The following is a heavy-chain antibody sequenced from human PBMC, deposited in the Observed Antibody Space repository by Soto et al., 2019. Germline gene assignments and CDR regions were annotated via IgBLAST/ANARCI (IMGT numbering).Heavy chain of an antibody. V-gene: IGHV5-10-1*01. CDR1: GYSFTSYW. J-gene: IGHJ6*02. CDR3: ARSGAVRYSSSSVHYYGMDV. CDR2: IDPSDSYT. D-gene: IGHD6-6*01. Sequence: GESLKISCRGSGYSFTSYWISWVRQMPGKGLEWMGRIDPSDSYTKYSPSFQGHVTISADKSISTAYLQWSSLKASDTAMYYCARSGAVRYSSSSVHYYGMDVWGQGTTVTV.